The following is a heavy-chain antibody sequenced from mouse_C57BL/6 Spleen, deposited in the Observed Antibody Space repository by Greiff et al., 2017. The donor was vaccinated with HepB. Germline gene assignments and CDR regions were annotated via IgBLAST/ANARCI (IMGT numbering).Heavy chain of an antibody. V-gene: IGHV1-55*01. D-gene: IGHD2-2*01. CDR1: GYTFTSYW. CDR2: IYPGSGST. Sequence: QVQLQQPGAELVKPGASVKMSCKASGYTFTSYWITWVKQRPGQGLEWIGDIYPGSGSTNYNEKFKSKATLTVDTSSSTAYMQLSSLTSEDSAVYYCARWEGMVTTEAWFAYWGQGTLVTVSA. J-gene: IGHJ3*01. CDR3: ARWEGMVTTEAWFAY.